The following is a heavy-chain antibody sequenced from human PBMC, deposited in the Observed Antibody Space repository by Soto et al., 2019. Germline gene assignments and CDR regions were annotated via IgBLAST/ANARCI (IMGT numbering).Heavy chain of an antibody. D-gene: IGHD6-13*01. CDR2: ISRSSSTI. Sequence: GGSLRLSCAASGFTFSSYSMNWVRQAPGKGLEWVSYISRSSSTIYYADSVKGRFTISRDTAKNSLYLQMNSLRAEDTAVYYCARDLGSSWYPEYFQHWGQGTLVTVSS. J-gene: IGHJ1*01. CDR3: ARDLGSSWYPEYFQH. CDR1: GFTFSSYS. V-gene: IGHV3-48*01.